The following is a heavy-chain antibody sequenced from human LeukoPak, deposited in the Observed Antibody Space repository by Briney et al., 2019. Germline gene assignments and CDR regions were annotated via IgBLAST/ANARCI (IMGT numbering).Heavy chain of an antibody. CDR2: IYYSGSP. D-gene: IGHD3-10*01. J-gene: IGHJ4*02. V-gene: IGHV4-31*03. CDR3: ARGSQYNPGSYPHPFDY. CDR1: GGSISSGGYY. Sequence: PSETLSLTCTVSGGSISSGGYYWSWIRQHPGKGREWIGYIYYSGSPYYIPSLKSRVTISLYTSKNQLSLKLTSVTAADTVIYYCARGSQYNPGSYPHPFDYWGQGTLVTVSS.